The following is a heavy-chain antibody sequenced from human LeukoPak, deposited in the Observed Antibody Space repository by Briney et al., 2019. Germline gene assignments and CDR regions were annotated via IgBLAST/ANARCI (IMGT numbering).Heavy chain of an antibody. Sequence: GGSLSLSCAASGFPFSSYSMNWVRQAPGKGLVWVSRINGDGSITTYADSVKGRFTVSRDNAKNMLYLQLDSLTAEDTAVYYCSRGLVGYYHDSSTYPDSWGQGTLVTVSS. CDR1: GFPFSSYS. D-gene: IGHD3-22*01. V-gene: IGHV3-74*01. CDR3: SRGLVGYYHDSSTYPDS. CDR2: INGDGSIT. J-gene: IGHJ4*02.